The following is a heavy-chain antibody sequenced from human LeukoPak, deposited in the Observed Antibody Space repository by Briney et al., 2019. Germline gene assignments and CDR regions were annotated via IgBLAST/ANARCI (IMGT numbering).Heavy chain of an antibody. CDR2: INHRGVT. D-gene: IGHD3-10*01. Sequence: PSETLSLTCAVYGGSFSGYYCWIRQPPGKGREWIGEINHRGVTNYSPSLKSRVTISVDMSNNQFSLKPTSVAAADTAVYYCASGPGTSMVRGVSPKYWGQGTLVTVSS. CDR1: GGSFSGYY. CDR3: ASGPGTSMVRGVSPKY. V-gene: IGHV4-34*01. J-gene: IGHJ4*02.